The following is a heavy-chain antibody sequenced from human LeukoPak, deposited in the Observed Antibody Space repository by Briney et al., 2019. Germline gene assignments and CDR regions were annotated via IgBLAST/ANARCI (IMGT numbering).Heavy chain of an antibody. CDR2: IYWNDDK. J-gene: IGHJ6*02. V-gene: IGHV2-5*01. CDR1: GFSLGTSGVG. CDR3: AQITTSLYYYYGVDV. D-gene: IGHD3-22*01. Sequence: ESGPALAKPTQTLTLTCTFSGFSLGTSGVGVGWIRQHPGQVLECLVLIYWNDDKRYSPSLKSRLTINKDPSKNQVVLTMTNMDPVDTATYYCAQITTSLYYYYGVDVWGQGTTVTVSS.